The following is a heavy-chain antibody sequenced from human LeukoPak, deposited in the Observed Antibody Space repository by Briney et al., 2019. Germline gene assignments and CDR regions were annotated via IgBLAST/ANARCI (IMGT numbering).Heavy chain of an antibody. CDR1: GGSISSSSYY. CDR3: ARHTPYDFWSGYWQQTYYYYYMDV. CDR2: IIYSGST. D-gene: IGHD3-3*01. Sequence: SETLSLTCTVSGGSISSSSYYWGWIRQPPGRGLEWIGSIIYSGSTYYNPSLKSRVTISVDTSKNQFSLKLSSVTAADTAVYYCARHTPYDFWSGYWQQTYYYYYMDVWGKGTTVTVSS. J-gene: IGHJ6*03. V-gene: IGHV4-39*01.